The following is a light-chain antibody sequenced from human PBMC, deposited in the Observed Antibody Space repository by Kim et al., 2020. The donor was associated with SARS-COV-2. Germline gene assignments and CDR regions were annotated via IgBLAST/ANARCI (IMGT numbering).Light chain of an antibody. J-gene: IGLJ3*02. CDR2: DVR. CDR1: SNDLGSYNL. CDR3: CSYVGSGTWV. V-gene: IGLV2-23*02. Sequence: GHSFTLSCPGASNDLGSYNLVSWYQQRPGKAPKLIIYDVRRRPSGVSDRISGSKSANQASLTISGLQTEDEAVYHCCSYVGSGTWVFGGGTQLTVL.